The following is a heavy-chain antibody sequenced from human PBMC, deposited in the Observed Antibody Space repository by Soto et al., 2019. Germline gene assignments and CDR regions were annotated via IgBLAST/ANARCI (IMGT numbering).Heavy chain of an antibody. CDR3: ARRGNSGGYSRSFDY. V-gene: IGHV4-39*01. J-gene: IGHJ4*02. CDR1: GDSISSTRYY. CDR2: IFYSGRA. D-gene: IGHD3-22*01. Sequence: QLQLQESGPGLVKPSETLSLTCTVSGDSISSTRYYWVWIRQPPGKGLEWIGSIFYSGRAYYTPSPKSRDTLSVDTSKNQFPLDVSSVTAADTAVYYCARRGNSGGYSRSFDYWGQGTLVTVSS.